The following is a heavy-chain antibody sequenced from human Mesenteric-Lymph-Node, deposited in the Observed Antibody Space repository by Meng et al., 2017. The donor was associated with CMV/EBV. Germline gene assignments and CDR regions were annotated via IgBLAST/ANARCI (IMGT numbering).Heavy chain of an antibody. CDR2: IRSKTHHYAT. CDR3: IRAMGYDYVWGSYRYFEF. D-gene: IGHD3-16*02. CDR1: TDAA. Sequence: TDAALHWVRQASGKGLEWVGRIRSKTHHYATAYTASVRGRFAISRDDSKNTAYLQMNSLQPEDTAVYYCIRAMGYDYVWGSYRYFEFWGQGTLVTVSS. J-gene: IGHJ4*02. V-gene: IGHV3-73*01.